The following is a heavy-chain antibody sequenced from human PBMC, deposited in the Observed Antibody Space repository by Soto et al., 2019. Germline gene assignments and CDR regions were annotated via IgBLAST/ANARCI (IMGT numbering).Heavy chain of an antibody. D-gene: IGHD3-9*01. Sequence: QIQMVQSGGEVKKPGASVKVSCKASGYAFSDYGISWVRQAPGQGPEWMGWISAHNGDKNYAQRFQGRLIMTTDTPTSTAYIELRSLRSDDTAVYYCVRDFLHYDVLTGSYSDCFDPWGQGTLVIVSS. V-gene: IGHV1-18*01. CDR1: GYAFSDYG. CDR2: ISAHNGDK. CDR3: VRDFLHYDVLTGSYSDCFDP. J-gene: IGHJ5*02.